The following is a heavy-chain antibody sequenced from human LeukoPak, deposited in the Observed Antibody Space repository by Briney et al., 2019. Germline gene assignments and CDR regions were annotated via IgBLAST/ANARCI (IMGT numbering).Heavy chain of an antibody. D-gene: IGHD3-3*01. CDR2: ISAYNGNT. Sequence: ASVKVSCKASGYTFTSYGISWVRQAPGQGLEWMGWISAYNGNTNYAQKLQGRVTMTTDTSTSTAYMELRSLRSDDTAVYYCARDLYDFWSSRGDFDYWGQGTLVTVSS. J-gene: IGHJ4*02. CDR1: GYTFTSYG. V-gene: IGHV1-18*01. CDR3: ARDLYDFWSSRGDFDY.